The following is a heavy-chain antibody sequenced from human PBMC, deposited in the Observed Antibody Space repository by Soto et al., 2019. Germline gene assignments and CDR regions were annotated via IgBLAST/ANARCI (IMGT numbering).Heavy chain of an antibody. CDR2: IIPNYGNT. V-gene: IGHV1-18*01. CDR3: ARVKGIAAAGSDY. D-gene: IGHD6-13*01. CDR1: GGTFSSYA. J-gene: IGHJ4*02. Sequence: ASVKVSCKASGGTFSSYAISWVRQAPGQGLEWMGGIIPNYGNTNYAQKFQGRVTMTTDTSTSTAYMELRSLRSDDTAVYYCARVKGIAAAGSDYWGQGTLVTVSS.